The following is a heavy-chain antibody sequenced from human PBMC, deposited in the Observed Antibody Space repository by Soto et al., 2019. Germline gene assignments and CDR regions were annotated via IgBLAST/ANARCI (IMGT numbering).Heavy chain of an antibody. CDR2: ISYDGSNK. CDR3: AKNPNSQGFDY. CDR1: GFTFSSYG. J-gene: IGHJ4*02. V-gene: IGHV3-30*18. D-gene: IGHD2-21*01. Sequence: HPVGSLRLSCAASGFTFSSYGMHWVRQAPGKGLEWVAVISYDGSNKYYADSVKGRFTISRDNSKNTLYLQMNSLRAEDTAVYYCAKNPNSQGFDYWGQGTLVTVSS.